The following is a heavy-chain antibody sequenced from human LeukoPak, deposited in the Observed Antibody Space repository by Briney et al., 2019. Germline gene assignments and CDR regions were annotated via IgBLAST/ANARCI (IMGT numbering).Heavy chain of an antibody. CDR1: VFTFSSYG. Sequence: GGSLRLSCAASVFTFSSYGMYWVRQAPGKGLEWVSYISSSSSTIYYADSVKGRFTISRDNAKNSLYLQMNSLRAEDTAVYYCASITGTTKSYYYYMDVWGKGTTVTVSS. D-gene: IGHD1-7*01. J-gene: IGHJ6*03. CDR3: ASITGTTKSYYYYMDV. CDR2: ISSSSSTI. V-gene: IGHV3-48*01.